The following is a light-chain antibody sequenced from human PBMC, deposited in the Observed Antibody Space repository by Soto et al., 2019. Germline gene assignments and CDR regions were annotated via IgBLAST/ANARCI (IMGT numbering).Light chain of an antibody. Sequence: QSVLTQPASVSGSPGQSITISCIGTSRDVGAFNYVSWYQHHPGKAPKLIIYYVTDRPSGVSNRFSASKSGNTASLTISGLQDEDEADYYCSSYTTRNTEAFGTGNKLTVL. J-gene: IGLJ1*01. CDR3: SSYTTRNTEA. CDR1: SRDVGAFNY. V-gene: IGLV2-14*03. CDR2: YVT.